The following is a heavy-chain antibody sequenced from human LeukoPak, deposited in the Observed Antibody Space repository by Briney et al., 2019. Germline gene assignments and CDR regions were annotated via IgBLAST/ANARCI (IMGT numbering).Heavy chain of an antibody. D-gene: IGHD3-10*01. CDR2: IYPADSDT. CDR3: ARQSRDGSKTRGYYFDS. Sequence: GESLKISCQVSGSIFTNYWIGWVRQMPGKGLESMGIIYPADSDTTYSPSFEGQVTISADKSIDTVYLQWSSLKASDTATYYCARQSRDGSKTRGYYFDSWGRGTLVTVSS. CDR1: GSIFTNYW. J-gene: IGHJ4*02. V-gene: IGHV5-51*01.